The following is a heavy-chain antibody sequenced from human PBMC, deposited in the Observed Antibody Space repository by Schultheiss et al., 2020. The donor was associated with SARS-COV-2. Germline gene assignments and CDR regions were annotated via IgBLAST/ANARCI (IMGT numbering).Heavy chain of an antibody. Sequence: GSLRLSCAASGFTFSSYEMNWVRQAPGKGLEWVSYISSSGSTIYYADSVKGRFTISRDNAKNSLYLQMNSLRAEDTAVYYCARELEESSGWYYFDYWGQGTLVTVSS. J-gene: IGHJ4*02. D-gene: IGHD6-19*01. CDR1: GFTFSSYE. CDR2: ISSSGSTI. V-gene: IGHV3-48*03. CDR3: ARELEESSGWYYFDY.